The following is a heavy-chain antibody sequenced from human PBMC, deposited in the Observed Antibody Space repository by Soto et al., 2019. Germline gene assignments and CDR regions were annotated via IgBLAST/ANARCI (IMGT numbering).Heavy chain of an antibody. V-gene: IGHV4-59*01. D-gene: IGHD3-9*01. CDR3: AGFKYYDILTGYRAAFVI. CDR2: IYYSGST. Sequence: SETLSLTCTVSGGSISSYYWSWIRQPPGKGLEWIGYIYYSGSTNYNPSLKSRATISVDTSKNQFSLKLSSVTAADTAVYYCAGFKYYDILTGYRAAFVIWGQGTMVTVSS. J-gene: IGHJ3*02. CDR1: GGSISSYY.